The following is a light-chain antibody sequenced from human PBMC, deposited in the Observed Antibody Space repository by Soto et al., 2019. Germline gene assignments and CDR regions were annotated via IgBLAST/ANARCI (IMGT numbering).Light chain of an antibody. CDR1: QTISSW. CDR2: AAS. CDR3: LQHNSYPSIT. Sequence: IQVTKSPSTLSGSGCDIVTITCGISQTISSWLAWYQQKPGKAPKRLIYAASSLQSGVPSRFSGSGSGTEFTLTISSLQPEDFATYYCLQHNSYPSITFGQGTRLEIK. V-gene: IGKV1-17*01. J-gene: IGKJ5*01.